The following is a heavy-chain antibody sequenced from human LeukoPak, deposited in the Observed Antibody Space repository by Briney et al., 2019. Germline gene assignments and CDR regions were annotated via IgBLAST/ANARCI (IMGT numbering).Heavy chain of an antibody. CDR1: GCTFGDYG. Sequence: GGSLRLSCAASGCTFGDYGMNWVRQAPGKGLEWVSYISTSGDAIYYADSVQGRFTISRDNAKNSLYLQMNSLSAEDTAVYYCATWDRFDPWGQGTLVTVSS. D-gene: IGHD1-26*01. CDR2: ISTSGDAI. CDR3: ATWDRFDP. V-gene: IGHV3-48*04. J-gene: IGHJ5*02.